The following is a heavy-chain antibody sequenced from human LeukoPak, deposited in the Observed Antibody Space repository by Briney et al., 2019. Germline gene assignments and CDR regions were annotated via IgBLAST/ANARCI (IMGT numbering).Heavy chain of an antibody. Sequence: GESLKISCKGSGYSFSTYWIGWIRQMPGRGLERMGIIYPGDSDTRYSPSFQGQVTISADKSISTAYLQWSSLKASDTAMYYCARSSRPIQLGTGNAFDIWGQGTMVTVSS. CDR1: GYSFSTYW. CDR3: ARSSRPIQLGTGNAFDI. J-gene: IGHJ3*02. V-gene: IGHV5-51*01. CDR2: IYPGDSDT. D-gene: IGHD5-18*01.